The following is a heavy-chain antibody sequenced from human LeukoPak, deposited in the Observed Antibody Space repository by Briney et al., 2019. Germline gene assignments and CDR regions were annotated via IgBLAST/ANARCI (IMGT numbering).Heavy chain of an antibody. Sequence: SSETPSLTCAVSGGSVSSSNWWTWVRQPPGKGLEWIGEIYLSGSTNYNPSLKSRVTISIDKSKNQFSLKLSSMTAADTAVYYCARGGVIPADWGQGTLVTVSS. J-gene: IGHJ4*02. CDR2: IYLSGST. D-gene: IGHD2-2*01. CDR3: ARGGVIPAD. CDR1: GGSVSSSNW. V-gene: IGHV4-4*02.